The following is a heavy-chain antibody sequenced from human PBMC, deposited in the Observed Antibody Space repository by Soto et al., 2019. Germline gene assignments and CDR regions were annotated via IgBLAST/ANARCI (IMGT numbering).Heavy chain of an antibody. CDR3: TTDEGVTSVSY. CDR2: IKSKTDGGTT. J-gene: IGHJ4*02. Sequence: SVSNAWMNWVRQAPGKGLEWVGRIKSKTDGGTTDYAAPVKGRFTISREDSKNTLYLQMNSLKTEDTAVYYCTTDEGVTSVSYWGQGTLVTVSS. D-gene: IGHD3-10*01. CDR1: SVSNAW. V-gene: IGHV3-15*07.